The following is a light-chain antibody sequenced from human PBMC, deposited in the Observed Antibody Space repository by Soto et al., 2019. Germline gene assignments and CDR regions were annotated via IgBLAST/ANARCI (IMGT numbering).Light chain of an antibody. Sequence: EIVMTQSPATLSVSPGERATLSCRASQSVSSNLAWYQQKPGQAPRLLIYGASTRATGTPARFSGSGSGTEFTLTISSLQSEDFAVYYCQQYNNWPPTFTFGPGTKVDIK. CDR2: GAS. V-gene: IGKV3-15*01. CDR1: QSVSSN. CDR3: QQYNNWPPTFT. J-gene: IGKJ3*01.